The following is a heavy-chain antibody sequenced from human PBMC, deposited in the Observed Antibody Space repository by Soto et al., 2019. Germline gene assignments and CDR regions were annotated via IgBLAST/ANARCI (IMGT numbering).Heavy chain of an antibody. CDR2: IIPIFGTA. CDR3: TTASQWLPPYS. D-gene: IGHD6-19*01. J-gene: IGHJ4*02. CDR1: GGTFSSYA. Sequence: ASVKVSCKASGGTFSSYAISWVRQAPGQGLEWMGGIIPIFGTANYAQKFQGRVTITADKSTSTAYMELSSLKTDDTAVYYCTTASQWLPPYSWGQGALVTVSS. V-gene: IGHV1-69*06.